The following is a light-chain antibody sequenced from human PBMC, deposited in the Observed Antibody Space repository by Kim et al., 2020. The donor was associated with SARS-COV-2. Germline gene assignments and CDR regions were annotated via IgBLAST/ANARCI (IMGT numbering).Light chain of an antibody. V-gene: IGLV3-19*01. Sequence: SELTQDPAVSVALGQTVRVTCQGDSLRNNFASWYQQKPGQAPVLVIYGKNNRPSGIPDRFSGSTSGNTASLTITGAQAEDEADYYCNSRDSSANRWVFG. CDR1: SLRNNF. J-gene: IGLJ3*02. CDR3: NSRDSSANRWV. CDR2: GKN.